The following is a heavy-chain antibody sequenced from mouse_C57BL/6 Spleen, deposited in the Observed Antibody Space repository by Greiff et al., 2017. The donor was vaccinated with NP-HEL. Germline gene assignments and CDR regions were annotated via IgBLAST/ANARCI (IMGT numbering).Heavy chain of an antibody. D-gene: IGHD1-1*01. Sequence: VHLVESGAELVKPGASVKLSCKASGYTFTEYTIHWVKQRSGQGLEWIGWFYPGSGSIKYNEKFKDKATLTADKSSSTVYMELSRLTSEDSAVYFCARHGIYYYGSSYDYYAMDYWGQGTSVTVSS. V-gene: IGHV1-62-2*01. CDR3: ARHGIYYYGSSYDYYAMDY. CDR1: GYTFTEYT. CDR2: FYPGSGSI. J-gene: IGHJ4*01.